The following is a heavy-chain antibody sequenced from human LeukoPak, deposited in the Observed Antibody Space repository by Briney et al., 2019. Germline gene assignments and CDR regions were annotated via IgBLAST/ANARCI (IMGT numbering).Heavy chain of an antibody. CDR2: IYYSGST. CDR1: GGSISSYY. CDR3: ARTIAVAGPYNWFDP. J-gene: IGHJ5*02. Sequence: PSETLSLTCTVSGGSISSYYWSWIRQPPGKGLEXXXYIYYSGSTNYNPSLKSRVTISVDTSKNQFSLKLSSVTAADTAVYYCARTIAVAGPYNWFDPWGQGTLVTVSS. V-gene: IGHV4-59*01. D-gene: IGHD6-19*01.